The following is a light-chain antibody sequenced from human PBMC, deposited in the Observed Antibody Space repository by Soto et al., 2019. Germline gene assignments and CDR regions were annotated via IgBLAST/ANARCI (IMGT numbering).Light chain of an antibody. CDR2: EVS. CDR3: SSYTSSSTPLL. Sequence: QSVLTQPASVSGSPGQSITISCTGTSSDVGVYNYVSWYQQHPGKAPKLMIYEVSNRPSGVSNRFSGSKSGNTASLTISGLQAEDEADYYCSSYTSSSTPLLFGGGTKVTVL. J-gene: IGLJ3*02. V-gene: IGLV2-14*01. CDR1: SSDVGVYNY.